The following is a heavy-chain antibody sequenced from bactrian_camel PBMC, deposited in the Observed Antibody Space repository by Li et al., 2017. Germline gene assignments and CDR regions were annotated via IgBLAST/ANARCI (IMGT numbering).Heavy chain of an antibody. Sequence: HVQLVESGGGTVRAGGSLRLSCVGHGYDFDQWMGWFRQAPGKEREGIACKYTGGGDTFYADTVKGRFTVSQDDRKNVLHLEMNNLKPEDTAMHYCVDDCYGSRHYLARRTDVWGQGTQVTVS. V-gene: IGHV3S54*01. CDR3: VDDCYGSRHYLARRTDV. CDR2: KYTGGGDT. CDR1: GYDFDQW. J-gene: IGHJ4*01. D-gene: IGHD6*01.